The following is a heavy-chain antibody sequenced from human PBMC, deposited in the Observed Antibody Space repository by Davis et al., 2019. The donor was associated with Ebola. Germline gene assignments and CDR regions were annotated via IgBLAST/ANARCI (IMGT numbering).Heavy chain of an antibody. Sequence: GESLKISCAASGFTFSNYNLNWVRQTPEKGLEWVSSINSSSTYIYYADSVKGRFTISRDDAKNSVYLHMNSLRAEDTAVYYCARFDHSFDSWGQGALVTVSS. CDR2: INSSSTYI. V-gene: IGHV3-21*01. CDR1: GFTFSNYN. CDR3: ARFDHSFDS. D-gene: IGHD4-11*01. J-gene: IGHJ4*02.